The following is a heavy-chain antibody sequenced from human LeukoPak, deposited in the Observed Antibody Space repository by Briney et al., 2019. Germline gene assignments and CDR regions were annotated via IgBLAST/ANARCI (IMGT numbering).Heavy chain of an antibody. CDR3: AKAISSSWADY. J-gene: IGHJ4*02. V-gene: IGHV3-30*18. Sequence: GSLRLSCAASGFTFSSYGMHWVRQAPGKGLEWVAVISYDGSNKYYADSVKGRFTISRDNSKNTLYLQMNSLRAEDTAVYYCAKAISSSWADYWGQGTLVSVSS. CDR1: GFTFSSYG. D-gene: IGHD6-13*01. CDR2: ISYDGSNK.